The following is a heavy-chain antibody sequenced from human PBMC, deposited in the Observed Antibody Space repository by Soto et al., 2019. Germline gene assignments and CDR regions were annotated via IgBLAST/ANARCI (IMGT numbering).Heavy chain of an antibody. Sequence: GGSLRLSCAASGFTFISYWMSWVRQAPGKGLEWVANIKQDGSEKYYVDSVKGRFTISRDNAKNSLYLQMNSLRAEDTAVYYCAREGRCSSTSCYAVYYYYYYMDVWGKGTTVTVSS. CDR1: GFTFISYW. J-gene: IGHJ6*03. D-gene: IGHD2-2*01. CDR3: AREGRCSSTSCYAVYYYYYYMDV. V-gene: IGHV3-7*01. CDR2: IKQDGSEK.